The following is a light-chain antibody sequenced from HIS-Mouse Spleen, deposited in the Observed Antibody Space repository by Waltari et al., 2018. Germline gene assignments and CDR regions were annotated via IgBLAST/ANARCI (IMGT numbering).Light chain of an antibody. Sequence: SSELTQPPSLPVSPAQTARITCPGPPSHKKYASGSQQTSGQAPVLVIYEDSKRPSGIPERFSGSSSGTMATLTISGAQVEDEADYYCYSTDSSGNPHWVFGGGTKLTVL. CDR1: PSHKKY. V-gene: IGLV3-10*01. CDR2: EDS. CDR3: YSTDSSGNPHWV. J-gene: IGLJ3*02.